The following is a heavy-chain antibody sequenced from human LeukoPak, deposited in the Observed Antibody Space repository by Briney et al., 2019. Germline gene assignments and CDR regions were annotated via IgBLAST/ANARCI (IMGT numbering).Heavy chain of an antibody. V-gene: IGHV1-69*13. CDR2: IIPIFGTA. D-gene: IGHD6-13*01. Sequence: GASVKVSCKSAGGTFSSYAISWVRQAPGQGLEWMGGIIPIFGTANYAQKFQGRVTITADESTSTADMELSSLRSEDTAVYYCARSGPSSRYRGRFDYWGQGTLVTVSS. CDR1: GGTFSSYA. J-gene: IGHJ4*02. CDR3: ARSGPSSRYRGRFDY.